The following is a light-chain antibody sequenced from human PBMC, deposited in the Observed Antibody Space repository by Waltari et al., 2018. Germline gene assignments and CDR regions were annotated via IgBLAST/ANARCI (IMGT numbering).Light chain of an antibody. J-gene: IGLJ1*01. V-gene: IGLV2-14*03. CDR3: SSYTSSSTLYV. CDR2: DVS. CDR1: SSYVGGYYY. Sequence: QSALTQPASVSGSPAQSITISCTGTSSYVGGYYYISWYQQHPGTAPKLMIYDVSNRPSGVSNRFSGSKSGNTASLTISGLQAEDEADYYCSSYTSSSTLYVFGTGTKVTVL.